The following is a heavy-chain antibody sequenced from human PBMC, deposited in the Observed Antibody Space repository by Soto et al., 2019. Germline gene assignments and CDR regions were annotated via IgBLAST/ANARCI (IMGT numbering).Heavy chain of an antibody. V-gene: IGHV3-74*01. CDR1: GFTFSSRW. CDR3: ARDRADPIGDYHPLFDS. Sequence: GGSLRLSCAASGFTFSSRWMHWVRQAPGKGLVWVSRIESDGSSTNYADSVKGRFTVSRDNAKNTLYLQMNSLRAEDTAVYYCARDRADPIGDYHPLFDSWGLGTLVTVSS. J-gene: IGHJ4*02. D-gene: IGHD2-21*01. CDR2: IESDGSST.